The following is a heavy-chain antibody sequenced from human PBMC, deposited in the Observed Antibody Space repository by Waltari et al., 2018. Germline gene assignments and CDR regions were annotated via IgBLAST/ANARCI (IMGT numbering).Heavy chain of an antibody. J-gene: IGHJ4*02. CDR1: GGSIASSSHY. Sequence: QMQLRESGPGLVKPSETLSLTCTVSGGSIASSSHYLGWYRQPPGKGLEWIGSIYYNGNTYYNPSLKSRVTISEDTSKNRFALKLRSVTAADTAVYYCARHLFLNRPDRDWGQGTLVNVSS. V-gene: IGHV4-39*01. CDR2: IYYNGNT. CDR3: ARHLFLNRPDRD.